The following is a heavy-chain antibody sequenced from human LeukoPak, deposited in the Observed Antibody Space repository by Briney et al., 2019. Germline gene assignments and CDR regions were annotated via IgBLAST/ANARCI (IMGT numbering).Heavy chain of an antibody. CDR1: GYTFTGYY. J-gene: IGHJ5*02. D-gene: IGHD5-12*01. CDR2: IIPIFGTA. V-gene: IGHV1-69*06. Sequence: GASVKVSCKASGYTFTGYYMHWVRQAPGQGLEWMGGIIPIFGTANYAQKFQGRVTITADKSTSTAYMELSSPRSEDTAVYYCARWMATNNWFDPWGQGTLVTVSS. CDR3: ARWMATNNWFDP.